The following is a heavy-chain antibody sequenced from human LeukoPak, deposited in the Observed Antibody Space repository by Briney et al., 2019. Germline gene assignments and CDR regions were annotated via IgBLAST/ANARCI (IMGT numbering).Heavy chain of an antibody. CDR1: GGSISCYH. J-gene: IGHJ3*02. V-gene: IGHV4-4*07. Sequence: SETLSLTCSVSGGSISCYHWSWIRQPAGKGLELIGRIYTSGSTNYNPSLKSRVTMSVDTSKNQSSLKLSSVTAADTAVYYCAGHYGSGSYYPDAFDIWGQGTMVTVSS. D-gene: IGHD3-10*01. CDR3: AGHYGSGSYYPDAFDI. CDR2: IYTSGST.